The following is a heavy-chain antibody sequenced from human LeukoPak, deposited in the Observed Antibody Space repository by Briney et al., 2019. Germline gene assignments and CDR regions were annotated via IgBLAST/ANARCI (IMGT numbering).Heavy chain of an antibody. D-gene: IGHD3-3*02. V-gene: IGHV4-4*09. J-gene: IGHJ6*04. Sequence: PSETLSLTCTVSGGSISSYYWSWIRQPPGKGLEWIGYIYTSGSTNYNPSLKSRVTISVDTSKNQFSLKLSSVTAADTAVYYCARLVHFWSGCDVWGKGTTVTVSS. CDR3: ARLVHFWSGCDV. CDR2: IYTSGST. CDR1: GGSISSYY.